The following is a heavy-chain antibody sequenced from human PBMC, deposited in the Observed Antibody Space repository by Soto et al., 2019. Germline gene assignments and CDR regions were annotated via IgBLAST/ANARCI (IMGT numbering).Heavy chain of an antibody. J-gene: IGHJ4*02. CDR3: ARGNGSGYLFDY. CDR2: LYYSGST. V-gene: IGHV4-31*03. D-gene: IGHD3-22*01. Sequence: SETLSLTCTVSGGSISSGGYYWSWIRQHPGKGLEWIGYLYYSGSTYYNPSLKSRVTISVDTSKNQFSLKLSSVTAADTAVYYCARGNGSGYLFDYWGQGTLVTVSS. CDR1: GGSISSGGYY.